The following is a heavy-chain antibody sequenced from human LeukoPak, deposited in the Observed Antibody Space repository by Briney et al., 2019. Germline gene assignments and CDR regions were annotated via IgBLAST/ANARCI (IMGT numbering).Heavy chain of an antibody. D-gene: IGHD6-6*01. CDR3: ARQTQLVHSPEY. V-gene: IGHV4-39*01. J-gene: IGHJ4*02. Sequence: TASETLSLTCTVSGGSISSSTYYWGWIRQPPGKGLEWIGSINYSGSSYYNPSLKSRVTISVDTSKNQFSLKLSSVTAADTAVYYCARQTQLVHSPEYWGQGTLVTVSS. CDR1: GGSISSSTYY. CDR2: INYSGSS.